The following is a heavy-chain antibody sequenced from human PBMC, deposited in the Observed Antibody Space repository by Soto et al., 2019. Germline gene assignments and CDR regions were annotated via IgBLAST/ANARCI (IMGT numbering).Heavy chain of an antibody. CDR2: MSSDGSNE. CDR1: GFTFSSYA. Sequence: QVQLVESGGGVVQPGRSLRLSCAVSGFTFSSYAMHWVRQAPGRGLEWVAIMSSDGSNEYYADSVKGRFTIFRDNSKNKLYLQINSRRTDDTAVYYCAKNQHASGDYYGRDFWGKGSTVTVSS. J-gene: IGHJ6*04. D-gene: IGHD1-26*01. V-gene: IGHV3-30*18. CDR3: AKNQHASGDYYGRDF.